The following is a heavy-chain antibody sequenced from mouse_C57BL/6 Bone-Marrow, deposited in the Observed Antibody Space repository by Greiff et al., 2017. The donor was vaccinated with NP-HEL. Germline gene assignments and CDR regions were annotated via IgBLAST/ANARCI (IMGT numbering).Heavy chain of an antibody. J-gene: IGHJ4*01. Sequence: EVKLVESGEGLVKPGGSLKLSCAASGFTFSSYAMSWVRQTPEKRLEWVAYISSGGDYIYYADTVKGRFTISRDNARNTLYLQMSSLKSEDTAMYYCTRGDSSGFPYYAMDYWGQGTSVTVSS. CDR3: TRGDSSGFPYYAMDY. CDR1: GFTFSSYA. CDR2: ISSGGDYI. V-gene: IGHV5-9-1*02. D-gene: IGHD3-2*02.